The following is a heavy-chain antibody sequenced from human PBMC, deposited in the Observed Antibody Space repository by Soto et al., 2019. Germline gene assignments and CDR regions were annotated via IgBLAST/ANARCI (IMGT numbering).Heavy chain of an antibody. CDR1: GGSISSYY. V-gene: IGHV4-59*01. CDR2: IYYSGST. CDR3: ARAGYYYYGMDV. Sequence: QVQLQESGPGLVKPWETLSLTCTVSGGSISSYYWSWIRQPPGKGLEWIGYIYYSGSTNYNPSLKSRVSISVDTSKNQFSLKLSSVTAVDTAVYYCARAGYYYYGMDVWGQGTTVTVSS. J-gene: IGHJ6*02.